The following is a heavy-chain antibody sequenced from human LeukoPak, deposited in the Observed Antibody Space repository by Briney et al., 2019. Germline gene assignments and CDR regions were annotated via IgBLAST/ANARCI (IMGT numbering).Heavy chain of an antibody. CDR1: GFTFSTHW. CDR3: VRDQGYCTSASCRGDAFDV. CDR2: IKEDGSEK. D-gene: IGHD2-2*01. Sequence: GGSLRLSCAASGFTFSTHWMSWVRQAPGKGLEWVAKIKEDGSEKYYVDSVKGRFTISRDSAKNSLSLQMHSLRDEDTAVYYCVRDQGYCTSASCRGDAFDVWGQGSMVSVSS. J-gene: IGHJ3*01. V-gene: IGHV3-7*01.